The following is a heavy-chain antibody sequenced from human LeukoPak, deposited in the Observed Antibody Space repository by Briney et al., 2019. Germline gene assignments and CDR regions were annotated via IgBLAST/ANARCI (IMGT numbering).Heavy chain of an antibody. V-gene: IGHV4-39*07. CDR2: INHSGST. J-gene: IGHJ5*02. CDR3: AIVPAVAAGYWFDP. CDR1: GGSISSSSYY. D-gene: IGHD6-19*01. Sequence: SETLSLTCTVSGGSISSSSYYWGWIRQPPGKGLEWIGEINHSGSTNYNPSLKSRVTISVDTSKNQFSLKLSSVTAADTAVYYCAIVPAVAAGYWFDPWGQGTLVTVSS.